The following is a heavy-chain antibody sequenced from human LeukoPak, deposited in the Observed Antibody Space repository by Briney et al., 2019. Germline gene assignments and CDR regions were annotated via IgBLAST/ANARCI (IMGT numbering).Heavy chain of an antibody. CDR3: AKLNYDSSSNFSNYVDY. D-gene: IGHD3-22*01. CDR2: ISGSGGSA. V-gene: IGHV3-23*01. CDR1: GFTFSKYG. Sequence: PGGSLRLSCAASGFTFSKYGMRWVRQAPGKGLEWVSVISGSGGSAYYADSVKGRLTISRDNSKNALYLQMNSLRAEDTAVYYCAKLNYDSSSNFSNYVDYWGQGTLVTVSS. J-gene: IGHJ4*02.